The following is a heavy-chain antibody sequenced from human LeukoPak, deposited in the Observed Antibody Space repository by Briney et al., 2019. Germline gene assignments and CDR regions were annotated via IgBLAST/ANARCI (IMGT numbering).Heavy chain of an antibody. Sequence: SETLSLTCTVSGGSISTSNYYWGWIRQPPGKGLEWIGNIFYSGSTYYSPSLKSRVTISVDTSKNQFSLKLSSVTAADTAVYYCAREGKITMVRGVIRYYYMDVWGKGTTVTISS. CDR1: GGSISTSNYY. V-gene: IGHV4-39*07. CDR3: AREGKITMVRGVIRYYYMDV. J-gene: IGHJ6*03. CDR2: IFYSGST. D-gene: IGHD3-10*01.